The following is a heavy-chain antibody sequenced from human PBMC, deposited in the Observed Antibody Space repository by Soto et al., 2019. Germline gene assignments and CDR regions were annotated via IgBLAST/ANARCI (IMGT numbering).Heavy chain of an antibody. V-gene: IGHV1-69*13. CDR2: IIPIFGTA. CDR3: ARDRELLWFGNTDVSPNYYYGMDV. CDR1: GGTFSSYA. Sequence: ASVKVSCKASGGTFSSYAISWVRQAPGQGLEWMGGIIPIFGTANYAQKFQGRVTITADESTSTAYMELSSLRSEDTAVYYCARDRELLWFGNTDVSPNYYYGMDVWGQGTTVTVSS. J-gene: IGHJ6*02. D-gene: IGHD3-10*01.